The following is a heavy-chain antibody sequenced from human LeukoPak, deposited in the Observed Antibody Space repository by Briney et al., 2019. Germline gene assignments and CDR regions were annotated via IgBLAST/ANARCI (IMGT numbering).Heavy chain of an antibody. J-gene: IGHJ3*02. CDR2: ISSSSSYI. CDR1: GFTFSSYS. Sequence: GGSPRLSCAASGFTFSSYSMNWVRQAPGKGLEWVSSISSSSSYIYYADSVKGRFTISRDNAKNSLYLQMNSLRAEDTAVYYCARDLTHDAFDIWGQGTMVTVSS. D-gene: IGHD1-14*01. CDR3: ARDLTHDAFDI. V-gene: IGHV3-21*01.